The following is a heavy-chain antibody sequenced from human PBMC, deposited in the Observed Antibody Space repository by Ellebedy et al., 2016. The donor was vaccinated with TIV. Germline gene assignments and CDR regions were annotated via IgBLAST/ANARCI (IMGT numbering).Heavy chain of an antibody. D-gene: IGHD2-21*01. CDR3: ARETDAPDAYCFRENCYPDY. J-gene: IGHJ4*01. Sequence: GGSLRLSCVASGFTFSNYAMHWVRQAPGKGLEWVAVISYDGSNSHYADSVKGRFSISRDNSKNTQYLQMNSLTAEDTALYYCARETDAPDAYCFRENCYPDYWGHGTLVTVSS. CDR2: ISYDGSNS. V-gene: IGHV3-30-3*01. CDR1: GFTFSNYA.